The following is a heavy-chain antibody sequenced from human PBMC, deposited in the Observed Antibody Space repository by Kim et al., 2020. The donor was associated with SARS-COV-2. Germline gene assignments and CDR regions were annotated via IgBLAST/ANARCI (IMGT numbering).Heavy chain of an antibody. D-gene: IGHD3-22*01. V-gene: IGHV3-9*01. CDR2: ISWNSGSI. J-gene: IGHJ3*02. CDR3: AKDMGVYDSSGYYSDDAFDI. CDR1: GFTFDDYA. Sequence: GGSLRLSCAASGFTFDDYAMHWVRQAPGKGLEWVSGISWNSGSIGYADSVKGRFTISRDNAKNSLYLQMNSLRAEDTALYYCAKDMGVYDSSGYYSDDAFDIWGQGTMVTVSS.